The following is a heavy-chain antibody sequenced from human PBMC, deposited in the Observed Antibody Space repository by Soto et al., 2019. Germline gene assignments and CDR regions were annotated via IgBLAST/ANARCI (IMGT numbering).Heavy chain of an antibody. CDR1: GGSISSYY. CDR2: IYYSGST. Sequence: QVQLQESGPGLVKPSETLSLTCTVSGGSISSYYWSWIRQPPGKGLEWIGYIYYSGSTNYNPSLKSRVTISVDTSKNQFSLKLSSVTAADTAVYYCARRHDSWGQGTLVTLPS. V-gene: IGHV4-59*08. CDR3: ARRHDS. J-gene: IGHJ4*02.